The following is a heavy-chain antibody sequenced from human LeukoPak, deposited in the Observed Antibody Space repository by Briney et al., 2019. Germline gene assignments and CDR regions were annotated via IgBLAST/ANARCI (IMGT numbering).Heavy chain of an antibody. D-gene: IGHD3-3*01. CDR3: ARYHDFWGGYGIFDY. J-gene: IGHJ4*02. V-gene: IGHV3-48*03. CDR1: GFTFSSYE. Sequence: GGSLRLSCAASGFTFSSYEMNWVRQAPGKGLEWVSYISSSGSTIYYADSVKGRFTISRDNAKNSLYLQMNSLRAEDTAAYYCARYHDFWGGYGIFDYWGQGTLVTVSS. CDR2: ISSSGSTI.